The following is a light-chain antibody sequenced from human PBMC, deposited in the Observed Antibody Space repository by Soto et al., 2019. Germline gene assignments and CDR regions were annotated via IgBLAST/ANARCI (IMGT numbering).Light chain of an antibody. CDR3: SSYSGASASSASYV. Sequence: QSALTQPASVSGTPGQSITISCTGTSSDVGIFNYVSWYQQHPGKAPKLMIYDVTNRPSGVSNRFSGSKSDKAASLTISGLQADDEADYYCSSYSGASASSASYVFATGTKVTVL. CDR1: SSDVGIFNY. V-gene: IGLV2-14*03. CDR2: DVT. J-gene: IGLJ1*01.